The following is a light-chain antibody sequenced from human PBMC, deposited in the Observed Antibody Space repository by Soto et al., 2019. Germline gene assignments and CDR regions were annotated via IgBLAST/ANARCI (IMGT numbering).Light chain of an antibody. J-gene: IGLJ2*01. CDR1: SSNIGRNY. Sequence: QSVLTQPPSASGTPGQRVTISCSGSSSNIGRNYVYWYQQLPRAAPKLLIYRDNQRPSGVPDRFSGSKSGTSAALAISGLRSDDEADYYCAAWDDSLSGHVVFGGGTKLTVL. CDR3: AAWDDSLSGHVV. V-gene: IGLV1-47*01. CDR2: RDN.